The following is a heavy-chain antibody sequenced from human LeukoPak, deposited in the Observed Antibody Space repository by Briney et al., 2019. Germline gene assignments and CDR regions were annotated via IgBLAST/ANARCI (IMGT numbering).Heavy chain of an antibody. CDR3: ARGVRSIHWYFDL. CDR2: IYYSGIT. D-gene: IGHD3-10*01. CDR1: GGSISSYY. J-gene: IGHJ2*01. Sequence: SETLSLTCTVSGGSISSYYWSWIRQPPGKGLEWIGYIYYSGITSYNPSLKSRVTISIDTSKNQFSLKLSSVTAADTALYYCARGVRSIHWYFDLWGRGTLVTVSS. V-gene: IGHV4-59*01.